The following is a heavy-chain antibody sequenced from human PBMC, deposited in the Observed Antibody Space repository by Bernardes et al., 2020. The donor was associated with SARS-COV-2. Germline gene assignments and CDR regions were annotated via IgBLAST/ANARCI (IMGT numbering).Heavy chain of an antibody. CDR1: GFIFSNYG. CDR3: SKERGGGPADAFEY. J-gene: IGHJ4*02. CDR2: ISGSGDGT. V-gene: IGHV3-23*01. Sequence: GGSLRLSCVPSGFIFSNYGMSWVRQAPGKGLEWVSFISGSGDGTYYADSVNGRFTIARDNSKNTVYLQLNRLRAEDTALYFCSKERGGGPADAFEYWGQGARVTVSS. D-gene: IGHD2-2*01.